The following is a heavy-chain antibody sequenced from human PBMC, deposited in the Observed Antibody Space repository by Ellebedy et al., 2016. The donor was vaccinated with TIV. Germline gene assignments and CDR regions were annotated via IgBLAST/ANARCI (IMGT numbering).Heavy chain of an antibody. D-gene: IGHD2-15*01. CDR3: ARAGSGSSYLDY. J-gene: IGHJ4*02. V-gene: IGHV3-21*06. Sequence: GGSLRLXCAASGFAFGHYWMHWVRQAPGKGLEWVSSISGSSTYIFYSDSVKGRFTISRDNAQSSLSLHMTSLTVEDTAVYYCARAGSGSSYLDYWGPGTLVTVSS. CDR2: ISGSSTYI. CDR1: GFAFGHYW.